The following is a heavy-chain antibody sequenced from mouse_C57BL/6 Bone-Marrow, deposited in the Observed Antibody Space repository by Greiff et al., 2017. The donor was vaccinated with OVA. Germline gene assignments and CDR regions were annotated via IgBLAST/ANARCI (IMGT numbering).Heavy chain of an antibody. CDR3: TTKDSNHMDY. J-gene: IGHJ4*01. V-gene: IGHV14-4*01. D-gene: IGHD2-5*01. Sequence: VQLQQSGAELVRPGASVKLSCTASGFNIKDDYMHWVKQRPEQGLEWIGWIDPENGDTEYASKFQGKATITADTSSTTAYLQLSSLTSEDTAVYYCTTKDSNHMDYWGQGTSVTVSS. CDR1: GFNIKDDY. CDR2: IDPENGDT.